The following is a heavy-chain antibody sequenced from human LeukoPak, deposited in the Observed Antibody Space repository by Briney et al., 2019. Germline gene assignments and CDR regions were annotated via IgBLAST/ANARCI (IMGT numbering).Heavy chain of an antibody. J-gene: IGHJ4*02. CDR1: GGTLSSYA. V-gene: IGHV1-69*13. D-gene: IGHD5-18*01. CDR2: IIPIFGTA. Sequence: GASVKVSCKASGGTLSSYAISWVRQAPGQGLEWMGGIIPIFGTANYAQKFQGRVTITADESTSTAYMELSSLRSEDTAVYYCARNGRYSYGPPVDYWGQGTLVTVSS. CDR3: ARNGRYSYGPPVDY.